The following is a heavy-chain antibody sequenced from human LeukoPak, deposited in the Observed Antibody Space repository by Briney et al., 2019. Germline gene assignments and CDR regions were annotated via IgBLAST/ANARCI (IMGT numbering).Heavy chain of an antibody. Sequence: SETRSLTCTVSGGSISSGGYYWSWIRQHPGKGLEWIGYIYYSGSTYYNPSLKSRVTISVDTSKNQFSLKLSSVTAADTAVYYCARGKGYCSSTSCYSGTAFDYWGQGTLVTVSS. J-gene: IGHJ4*02. CDR1: GGSISSGGYY. CDR2: IYYSGST. D-gene: IGHD2-2*01. V-gene: IGHV4-31*03. CDR3: ARGKGYCSSTSCYSGTAFDY.